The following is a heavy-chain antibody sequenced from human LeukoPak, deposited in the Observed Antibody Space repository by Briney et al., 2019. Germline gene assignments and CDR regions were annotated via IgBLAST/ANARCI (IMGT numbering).Heavy chain of an antibody. CDR2: ISGSGGST. Sequence: GGSLRLSCTAPGFTFSSYAMSWVRQAPGKGLEWVSAISGSGGSTYYADPVKGRFTISRDNSKNTLYLQMNSLRAEDTAVYYCASLVRGVIPSMEFDPWGQGTLVTVSS. V-gene: IGHV3-23*01. D-gene: IGHD3-10*01. CDR1: GFTFSSYA. CDR3: ASLVRGVIPSMEFDP. J-gene: IGHJ5*02.